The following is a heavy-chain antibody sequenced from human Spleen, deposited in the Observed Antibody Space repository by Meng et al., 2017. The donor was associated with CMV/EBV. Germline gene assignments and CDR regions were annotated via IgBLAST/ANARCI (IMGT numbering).Heavy chain of an antibody. CDR1: GFTFSSYS. D-gene: IGHD6-6*01. Sequence: GGSLRLSCAASGFTFSSYSMNWVRQAPGKGLEWVSSISSSSSYIYYADSVKGRFTISRDNAKNSLYLHMNSLRAEDTAFYHCARALYSSSSSAPYYFDYWGPGTLVTVSS. CDR3: ARALYSSSSSAPYYFDY. J-gene: IGHJ4*02. V-gene: IGHV3-21*04. CDR2: ISSSSSYI.